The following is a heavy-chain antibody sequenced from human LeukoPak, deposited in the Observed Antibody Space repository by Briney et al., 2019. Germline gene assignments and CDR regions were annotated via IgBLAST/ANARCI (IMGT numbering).Heavy chain of an antibody. V-gene: IGHV4-39*01. Sequence: SETLSLTCTVSGGSISSSSYYWGWIRQPPGKGLEWIGSTYYSGSTYYNPSLKSRVTISVDTSKNQFSLKLSSVTAADTAVYYCASIGWAPDYWGQGTLVTVSS. CDR1: GGSISSSSYY. D-gene: IGHD1-26*01. CDR3: ASIGWAPDY. J-gene: IGHJ4*02. CDR2: TYYSGST.